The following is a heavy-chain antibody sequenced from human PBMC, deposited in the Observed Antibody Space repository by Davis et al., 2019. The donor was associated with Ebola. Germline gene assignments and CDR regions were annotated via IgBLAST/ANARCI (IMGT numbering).Heavy chain of an antibody. CDR3: ARSALIAARLGWFDP. Sequence: ALAQVSCSAYGYISTGHYMLSWRQLPAQGIEWLGRINPNSGGTNYPQKFQGRVTMTRDTSISTAYMELRRLRSDDTAVYYCARSALIAARLGWFDPWGQGTLVTVSS. D-gene: IGHD6-6*01. J-gene: IGHJ5*02. V-gene: IGHV1-2*06. CDR1: GYISTGHY. CDR2: INPNSGGT.